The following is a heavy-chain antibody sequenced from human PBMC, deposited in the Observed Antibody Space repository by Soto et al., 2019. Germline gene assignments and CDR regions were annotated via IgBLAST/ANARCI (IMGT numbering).Heavy chain of an antibody. V-gene: IGHV3-15*07. J-gene: IGHJ6*02. CDR3: TTDNGPQWQNRTATRLYYYYYGMDV. CDR2: IKSKTDGGTT. D-gene: IGHD2-21*02. Sequence: GGSLRLSCAASGFTFSNAWMNWVRQAPGKGLEWVGRIKSKTDGGTTDYAAPVKGRFTISRDDSKNTLYLQMNSLKTEDTAVYYCTTDNGPQWQNRTATRLYYYYYGMDVWGQGTTVTVSS. CDR1: GFTFSNAW.